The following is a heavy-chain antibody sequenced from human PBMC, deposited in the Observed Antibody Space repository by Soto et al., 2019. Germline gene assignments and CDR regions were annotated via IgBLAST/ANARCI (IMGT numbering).Heavy chain of an antibody. D-gene: IGHD7-27*01. CDR2: IIPMFGAA. CDR3: ARELGGSFRTPETTRAVDM. J-gene: IGHJ3*02. CDR1: GGMFSTHG. V-gene: IGHV1-69*12. Sequence: QVQLVQSGAEVKKPGSSVKVYCKASGGMFSTHGFTWVRQAPGQGLEWMGGIIPMFGAANYAQKFQGRVTITADESTSTAYMELSRLRSDDTAVYYCARELGGSFRTPETTRAVDMGGQGTMVTVSS.